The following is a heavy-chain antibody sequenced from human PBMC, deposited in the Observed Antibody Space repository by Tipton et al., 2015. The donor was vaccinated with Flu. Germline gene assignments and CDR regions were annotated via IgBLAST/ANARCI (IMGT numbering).Heavy chain of an antibody. J-gene: IGHJ5*01. D-gene: IGHD2-15*01. CDR3: ARDRGGFGS. V-gene: IGHV4-59*01. Sequence: PGLVKPSETLSLNCPISGGSISTYHWSWIRQPPGKGLEWIGHIYYTGSTNYNPSLKSRVTISLDRSKNQFSLKLTSVTVADTAVYYCARDRGGFGSWGQGTLVTVSS. CDR2: IYYTGST. CDR1: GGSISTYH.